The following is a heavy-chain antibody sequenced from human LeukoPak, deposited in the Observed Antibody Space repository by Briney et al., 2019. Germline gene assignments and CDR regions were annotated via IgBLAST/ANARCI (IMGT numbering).Heavy chain of an antibody. CDR3: PRVVPASRDTSDI. Sequence: GASVKVSCKASGYTLTGYYMDWVRQAPGQGLEWMGRINPNSGGTNYAQKFQGRVTMTRDTSISTAYMELSRLRSDDTAVYYCPRVVPASRDTSDIWGQGTMVTVSS. D-gene: IGHD2-2*01. CDR2: INPNSGGT. J-gene: IGHJ3*02. CDR1: GYTLTGYY. V-gene: IGHV1-2*06.